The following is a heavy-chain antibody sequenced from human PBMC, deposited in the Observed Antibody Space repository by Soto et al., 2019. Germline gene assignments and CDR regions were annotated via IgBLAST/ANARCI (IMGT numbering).Heavy chain of an antibody. CDR2: MSPNSGDT. CDR1: EYTFTSYD. Sequence: QEQLVQSGAEVKKPGASVKVSCKASEYTFTSYDINWVRQATGQGLEWMGWMSPNSGDTGYARKFQGRVTMTRDTSLSTAYMGLRSLRSEDTAVYYCARGPPNWGFDYWGQGTLVTVSS. J-gene: IGHJ4*02. CDR3: ARGPPNWGFDY. V-gene: IGHV1-8*01. D-gene: IGHD7-27*01.